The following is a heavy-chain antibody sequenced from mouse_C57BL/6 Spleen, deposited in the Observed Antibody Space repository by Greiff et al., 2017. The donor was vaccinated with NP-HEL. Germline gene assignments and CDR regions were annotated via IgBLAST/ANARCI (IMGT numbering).Heavy chain of an antibody. Sequence: EVKLEESGGGLVQPGGSMKLSCVASGFTFSNYWMNWVRQSPEKGLEWVAQIRLKSDNYATHYAESVKGRFTISRDDSKSSVYLQMNNLRAEDTGIYYCTVLLIGGYWGQSTTLTVSS. CDR2: IRLKSDNYAT. J-gene: IGHJ2*01. CDR1: GFTFSNYW. V-gene: IGHV6-3*01. CDR3: TVLLIGGY. D-gene: IGHD2-1*01.